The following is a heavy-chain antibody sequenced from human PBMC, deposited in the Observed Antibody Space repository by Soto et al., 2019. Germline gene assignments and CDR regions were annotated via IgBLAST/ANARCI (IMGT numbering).Heavy chain of an antibody. D-gene: IGHD5-18*01. Sequence: PSETLSLTCTVSAGSMSSYYWSWIRQPPGKGLEWIGYISDSGSTNYSPSLKSRVTISVDTSKNQFSLKLSSVTAADTAVYYCARLRYSYGPGNGDYWGQGTLVTVSS. CDR1: AGSMSSYY. CDR2: ISDSGST. J-gene: IGHJ4*02. CDR3: ARLRYSYGPGNGDY. V-gene: IGHV4-59*01.